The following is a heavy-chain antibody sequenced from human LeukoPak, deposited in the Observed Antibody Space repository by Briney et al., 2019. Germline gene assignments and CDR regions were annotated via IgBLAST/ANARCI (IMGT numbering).Heavy chain of an antibody. CDR1: GFTVSSNY. Sequence: PGGSLRLSCAASGFTVSSNYMSWVRQAPGKGLEWVSVIYSVGSTYYADSVKGRFTISRDNSKNTLYLQMNSLRAEDTAVYYCGGLLWAPGPVDYWGQGTLATVSS. CDR3: GGLLWAPGPVDY. V-gene: IGHV3-53*01. D-gene: IGHD3-10*01. J-gene: IGHJ4*02. CDR2: IYSVGST.